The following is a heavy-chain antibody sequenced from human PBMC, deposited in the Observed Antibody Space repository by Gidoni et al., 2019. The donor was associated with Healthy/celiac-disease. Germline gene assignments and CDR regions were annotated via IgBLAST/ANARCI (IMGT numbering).Heavy chain of an antibody. D-gene: IGHD1-26*01. CDR1: GGSISSSSYY. V-gene: IGHV4-39*01. Sequence: QLQLQASGPGLVKPSETLTLTCTVSGGSISSSSYYWGWIRQHPGKGLEWIGSSYYSGSTYYNPSLKSRVTISVDTSKNQFSLKLISVTAADTAVYYCASPDSGSERGIDYWGQGTLVTVSS. CDR3: ASPDSGSERGIDY. J-gene: IGHJ4*02. CDR2: SYYSGST.